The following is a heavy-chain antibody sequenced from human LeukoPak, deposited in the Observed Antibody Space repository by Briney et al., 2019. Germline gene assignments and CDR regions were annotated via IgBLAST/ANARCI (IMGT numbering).Heavy chain of an antibody. CDR1: GGSISSGDYS. J-gene: IGHJ4*02. D-gene: IGHD2-15*01. CDR3: ARDRAYRSGGSCSTYYFDH. CDR2: IYYSGST. V-gene: IGHV4-61*08. Sequence: PSETLSLTCTVSGGSISSGDYSWSWIRQPPGKGLEWIGYIYYSGSTNYNPSLKSRVTISVDTSKNQFSLKLSSVTAADTAVYYCARDRAYRSGGSCSTYYFDHWGQGTLVTVSS.